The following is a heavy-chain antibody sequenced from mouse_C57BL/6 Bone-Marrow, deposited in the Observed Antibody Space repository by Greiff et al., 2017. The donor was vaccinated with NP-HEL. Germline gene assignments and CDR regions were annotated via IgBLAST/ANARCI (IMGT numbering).Heavy chain of an antibody. D-gene: IGHD3-2*02. CDR1: GFNIKDYY. CDR2: LDPEDGET. Sequence: VQLKQSGAELVKPGASVKLSCTASGFNIKDYYMHWVKQRTEQGLAWIGRLDPEDGETKYAPKFPGKATITADTSSNTAYLQRSSLTSEDTTVYYCARDSSGLFDYWGQGTTLTVSS. V-gene: IGHV14-2*01. CDR3: ARDSSGLFDY. J-gene: IGHJ2*01.